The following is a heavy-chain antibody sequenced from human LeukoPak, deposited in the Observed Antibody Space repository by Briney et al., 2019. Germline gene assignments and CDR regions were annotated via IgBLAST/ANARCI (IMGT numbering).Heavy chain of an antibody. CDR3: ARRPAVTGPFDY. CDR2: IYTSGIT. D-gene: IGHD6-19*01. CDR1: GFTVISNY. J-gene: IGHJ4*02. V-gene: IGHV3-66*01. Sequence: GGSLRLSCAASGFTVISNYMNWVRQAPGKGLEWVSAIYTSGITDYADSVKGRFTISRDNSKNTLYLQMNSLRTEDTAVYYCARRPAVTGPFDYWGQGTLVTVSS.